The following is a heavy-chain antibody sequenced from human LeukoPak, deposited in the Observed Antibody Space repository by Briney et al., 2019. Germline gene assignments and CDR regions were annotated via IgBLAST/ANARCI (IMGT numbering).Heavy chain of an antibody. CDR1: DGSISGSSYY. CDR3: ARHLDGYNGFDP. J-gene: IGHJ5*02. CDR2: IYYSGST. D-gene: IGHD5-24*01. Sequence: SETLSLTCTVSDGSISGSSYYWGWIRQPPGKDLEWIGSIYYSGSTYYNPSLKSRVTISVDTSKNQFSLKLSSVTAADTAVYYCARHLDGYNGFDPWGQGTLVTVSS. V-gene: IGHV4-39*01.